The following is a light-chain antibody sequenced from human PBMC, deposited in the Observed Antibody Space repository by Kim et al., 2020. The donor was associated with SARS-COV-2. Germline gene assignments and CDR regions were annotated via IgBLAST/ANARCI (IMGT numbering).Light chain of an antibody. Sequence: VSPGETATLPCRASQSVSSNLAWYQQNPGQAPRLLIYDASTRATGIPARFSGSGSGTEFTLTISSLQSEDFAVYYCQQYNIWPPYTFGQGTKLEI. CDR3: QQYNIWPPYT. CDR1: QSVSSN. J-gene: IGKJ2*01. CDR2: DAS. V-gene: IGKV3D-15*01.